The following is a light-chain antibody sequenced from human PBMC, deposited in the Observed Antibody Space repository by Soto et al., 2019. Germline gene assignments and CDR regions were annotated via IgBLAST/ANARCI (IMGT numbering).Light chain of an antibody. V-gene: IGKV3-20*01. CDR2: GIS. J-gene: IGKJ1*01. CDR1: QSVSSNY. Sequence: EVVVTQSPGTLSLSPGERATLSCRASQSVSSNYFAWYQQKPGQAPRLLIYGISRRATGIPDRFSGSGSGTDFTLTISRLEPEDFAVYYCEQYGSSPRTFGQGTKVDIK. CDR3: EQYGSSPRT.